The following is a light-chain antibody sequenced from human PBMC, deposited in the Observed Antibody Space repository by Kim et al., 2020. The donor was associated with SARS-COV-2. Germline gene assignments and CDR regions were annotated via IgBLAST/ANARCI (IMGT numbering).Light chain of an antibody. CDR3: CSYAGSSTFVV. CDR2: EVS. Sequence: SITISFTGTSSDVGSDNLVAWYQQHPGKAPKLMIYEVSKRPSGVSNRFSGSKYGNTASLTISGLQAEDEADYYCCSYAGSSTFVVFGGGTQLTVL. V-gene: IGLV2-23*02. CDR1: SSDVGSDNL. J-gene: IGLJ2*01.